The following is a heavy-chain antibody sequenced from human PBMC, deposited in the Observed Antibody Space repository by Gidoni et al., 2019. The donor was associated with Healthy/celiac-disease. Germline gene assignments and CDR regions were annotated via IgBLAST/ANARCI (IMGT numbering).Heavy chain of an antibody. CDR1: GGSLSSGSYY. Sequence: QVQLQESGPGLVKPSQTLSLTCTVSGGSLSSGSYYWSWIRQPAGKGLEWIGRIYTSGSTNYNPSLKSRVTISVDTSKNQFSLKLSSVTAADTAVYYCARDESPYGSGSYFYWGQGTLVTVSS. CDR2: IYTSGST. CDR3: ARDESPYGSGSYFY. D-gene: IGHD3-10*01. J-gene: IGHJ4*02. V-gene: IGHV4-61*02.